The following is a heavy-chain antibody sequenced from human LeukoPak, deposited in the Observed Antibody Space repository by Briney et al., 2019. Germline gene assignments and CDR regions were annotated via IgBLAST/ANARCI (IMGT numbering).Heavy chain of an antibody. CDR3: ARDPLSLDYHGMDV. V-gene: IGHV1-69*04. J-gene: IGHJ6*02. CDR2: IIPILGIA. Sequence: GASVKVSCKASGGTFSSYAISWVRQAPGQGLEWMGRIIPILGIANYAQKFQGRVTITADRSTSTAYMELSSLRSEDTAVYYCARDPLSLDYHGMDVWGQGTTVTVSS. CDR1: GGTFSSYA.